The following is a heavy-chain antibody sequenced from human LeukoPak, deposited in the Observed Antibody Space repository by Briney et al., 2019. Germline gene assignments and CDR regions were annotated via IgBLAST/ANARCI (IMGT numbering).Heavy chain of an antibody. D-gene: IGHD5-24*01. J-gene: IGHJ4*02. CDR2: IYHSGST. V-gene: IGHV4-30-2*01. CDR1: GGSISSGGYS. Sequence: SETLSLTCAVSGGSISSGGYSWSWIRQPPGKGLEWIGYIYHSGSTYYNPSLKSRVTISVDRSKNQFSLKLSSVTAADTAVYYCARVRDGYNPRRGFDYWGQGTLVTVSS. CDR3: ARVRDGYNPRRGFDY.